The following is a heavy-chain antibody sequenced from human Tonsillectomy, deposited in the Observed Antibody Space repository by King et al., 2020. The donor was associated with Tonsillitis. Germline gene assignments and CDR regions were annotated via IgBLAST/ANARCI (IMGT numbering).Heavy chain of an antibody. CDR2: IVGSGSST. Sequence: VQLVESGGGLVQPGGSLRLSCAASGFIFSSYAMSWVRQAPGKGLEWVSAIVGSGSSTYYADSVKGRFTISRDNSKNTLYLQMNSLRAEDTAVNYCAKTLLGGPDSWGQGTLVTVSS. CDR3: AKTLLGGPDS. J-gene: IGHJ4*02. CDR1: GFIFSSYA. D-gene: IGHD3-16*01. V-gene: IGHV3-23*04.